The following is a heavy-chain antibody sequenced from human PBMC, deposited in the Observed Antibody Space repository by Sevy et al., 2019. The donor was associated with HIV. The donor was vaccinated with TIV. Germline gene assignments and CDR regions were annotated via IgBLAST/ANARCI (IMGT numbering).Heavy chain of an antibody. CDR1: GFDFNHHW. J-gene: IGHJ4*02. CDR2: IKQDGSKT. Sequence: GGSLRLSCAASGFDFNHHWMSWVRQAPQKGLEWVANIKQDGSKTYYVDSLEGRFIISRDNAKNSLSLQINDLRAEDTAVYYCARLPTGLQSFNYLLSTYFDSWGQGTLVTVSS. D-gene: IGHD3-9*01. V-gene: IGHV3-7*01. CDR3: ARLPTGLQSFNYLLSTYFDS.